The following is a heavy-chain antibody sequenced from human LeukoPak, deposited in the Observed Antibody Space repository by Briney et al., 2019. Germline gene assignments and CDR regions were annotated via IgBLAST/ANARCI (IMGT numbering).Heavy chain of an antibody. J-gene: IGHJ3*01. Sequence: ASVKGSCKASGHTFVSYGISWVRQAPGQGLEWMGWISGYNGKINYAQKFQGRVTMTTDTSTSTAYLELRSLTSEYTAVYYCARRFCSSVSCYDDDAFDVWGQGTLVTVSS. V-gene: IGHV1-18*01. CDR1: GHTFVSYG. CDR2: ISGYNGKI. CDR3: ARRFCSSVSCYDDDAFDV. D-gene: IGHD2-2*01.